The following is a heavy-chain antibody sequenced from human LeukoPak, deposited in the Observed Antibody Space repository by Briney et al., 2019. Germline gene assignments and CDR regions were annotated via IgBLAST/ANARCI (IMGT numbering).Heavy chain of an antibody. CDR2: IVHSGVGT. CDR3: AKDHPEGDGYNYGPFDI. V-gene: IGHV3-23*01. CDR1: GFSFSSYA. J-gene: IGHJ3*02. Sequence: GGFLRLSCAASGFSFSSYAMSWVRQAPGKGLEWVSGIVHSGVGTHYPDSVKGRFTISRDKSRNTLYLQMNSLRGEDTAVYYCAKDHPEGDGYNYGPFDIWGQGTMVTVSS. D-gene: IGHD5-24*01.